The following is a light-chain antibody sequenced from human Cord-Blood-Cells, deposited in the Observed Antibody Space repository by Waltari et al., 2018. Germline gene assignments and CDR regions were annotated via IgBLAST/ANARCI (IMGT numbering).Light chain of an antibody. CDR1: QGISSY. J-gene: IGKJ1*01. CDR3: QQYYSYPPT. Sequence: AIRMTQSPSSLSAPTGDSVTITCRASQGISSYSAWYQQKPGEAPKLLIYAASTLQRGVPSRFSGSGSGTDFTLTISCLQSEDFATYYCQQYYSYPPTFGQGTKVEIK. CDR2: AAS. V-gene: IGKV1-8*01.